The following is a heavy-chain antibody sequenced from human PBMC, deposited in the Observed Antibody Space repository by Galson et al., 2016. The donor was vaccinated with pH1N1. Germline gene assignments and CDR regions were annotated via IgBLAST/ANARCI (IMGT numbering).Heavy chain of an antibody. Sequence: SLRLSCAASGFSVSRNYINWVRQAPGKGLEWVSVIYNGGVTHYADSVKGRFTISGDTSKNTIYLQMDSLGVEDTAVYYCARDGRYCNDFGCYSHYGLDVWGQGTTVTVSS. CDR2: IYNGGVT. CDR3: ARDGRYCNDFGCYSHYGLDV. D-gene: IGHD2-21*02. V-gene: IGHV3-53*01. J-gene: IGHJ6*02. CDR1: GFSVSRNY.